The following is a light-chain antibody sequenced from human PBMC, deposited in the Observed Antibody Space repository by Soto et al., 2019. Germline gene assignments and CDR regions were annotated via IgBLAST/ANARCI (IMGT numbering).Light chain of an antibody. CDR2: GAS. CDR3: QQYGSSPFT. Sequence: EIVLTQSPGTLSLSPGERATLSCRASQSVSSSYLAWYQQKPGQAPRLLMDGASSRATGIPDRFSGSGSGTDFTLTISSLEPEDFAVYYCQQYGSSPFTFGGGTKVEIK. CDR1: QSVSSSY. J-gene: IGKJ4*01. V-gene: IGKV3-20*01.